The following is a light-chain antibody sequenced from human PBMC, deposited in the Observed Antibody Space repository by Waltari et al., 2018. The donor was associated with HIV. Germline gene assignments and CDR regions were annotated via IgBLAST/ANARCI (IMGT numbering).Light chain of an antibody. J-gene: IGKJ2*01. CDR3: QQYIDYPYT. V-gene: IGKV1-5*03. Sequence: DIKMTQSPSTLSASVGDRVTITCRASQSISSCLAWYQQKPGKAPNLLIYKASSLESGVPSRFSGSGSGTEFTLTISSLQPDDFATYYCQQYIDYPYTFGQGAKLEIK. CDR2: KAS. CDR1: QSISSC.